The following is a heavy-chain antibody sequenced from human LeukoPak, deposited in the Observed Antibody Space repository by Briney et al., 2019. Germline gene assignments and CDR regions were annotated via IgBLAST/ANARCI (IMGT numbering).Heavy chain of an antibody. J-gene: IGHJ4*02. CDR2: ISYDGSNK. CDR1: GFTLSSYA. Sequence: GGSLRLSCAASGFTLSSYAMHWVRQAPGKVLEWVAVISYDGSNKYYADSVKGRFTISRDNSKNTLYLQMNSLRAEDTAVYYCARGLIVVAIDYWGQGTLVTVSS. CDR3: ARGLIVVAIDY. D-gene: IGHD3-22*01. V-gene: IGHV3-30-3*01.